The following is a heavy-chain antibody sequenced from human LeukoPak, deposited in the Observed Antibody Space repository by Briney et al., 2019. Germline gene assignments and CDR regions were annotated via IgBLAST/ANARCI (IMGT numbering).Heavy chain of an antibody. CDR1: GGTFSSYA. D-gene: IGHD5-18*01. CDR3: ARTRGYSYGYPSDWFDP. J-gene: IGHJ5*02. V-gene: IGHV1-69*13. Sequence: SVKVSCKASGGTFSSYAISWVRQAPGQGLEWMGGIIPIFGTANYAQKFQGRVTITADESTSTAYVELSSLRSEDTAVYYCARTRGYSYGYPSDWFDPWGQGTLVTVSS. CDR2: IIPIFGTA.